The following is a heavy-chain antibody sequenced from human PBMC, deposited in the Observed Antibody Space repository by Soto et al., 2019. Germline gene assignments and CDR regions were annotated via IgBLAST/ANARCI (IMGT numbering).Heavy chain of an antibody. J-gene: IGHJ3*02. V-gene: IGHV1-18*04. CDR2: ISAYNGNT. CDR3: ARHYRITMIVVADRAFDI. CDR1: GYTFTSYG. Sequence: ASVKVSCKASGYTFTSYGISWVRQAPGQGLEWMGWISAYNGNTNYAQKLQGRVTMTTDTSTSTAYMELRSLRSDDTAVYYCARHYRITMIVVADRAFDIWGQGTMVTVSS. D-gene: IGHD3-22*01.